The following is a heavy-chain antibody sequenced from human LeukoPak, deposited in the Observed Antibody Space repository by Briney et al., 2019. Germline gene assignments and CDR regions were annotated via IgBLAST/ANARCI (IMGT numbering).Heavy chain of an antibody. J-gene: IGHJ5*02. CDR1: GGSFSGYY. V-gene: IGHV4-34*01. CDR3: ARDGNLLLWFGELSGWFDP. D-gene: IGHD3-10*01. CDR2: INHSGST. Sequence: SETLSLTCAVYGGSFSGYYWSWIRQPPGKGLEWIGEINHSGSTNYNPSLKSRVTISVDTSKNQFSLKLSSVTAADTAVYYCARDGNLLLWFGELSGWFDPWGQGTLVTVSS.